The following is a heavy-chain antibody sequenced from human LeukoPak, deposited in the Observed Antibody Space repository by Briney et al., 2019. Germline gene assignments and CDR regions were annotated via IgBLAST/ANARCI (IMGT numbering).Heavy chain of an antibody. CDR3: AGEGLIVGAEVDASDI. D-gene: IGHD1-26*01. CDR1: GFTCDDYG. V-gene: IGHV3-20*01. Sequence: AGGSRLLSCAASGFTCDDYGMGWVGPAPGKGLEWVSGINWNGGSTGYADSVKGRFTISRDNAKNSLYLQMNSLRAEDTALYHCAGEGLIVGAEVDASDIWGQGTMVTVSS. J-gene: IGHJ3*02. CDR2: INWNGGST.